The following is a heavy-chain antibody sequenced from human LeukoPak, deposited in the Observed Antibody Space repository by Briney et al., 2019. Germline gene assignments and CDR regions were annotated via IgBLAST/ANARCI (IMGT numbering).Heavy chain of an antibody. Sequence: SETLSLTCAVYGGSFSGYYWSWIRQPPGKGLEWIGEINHSGSTNYNPSLKSRVTISVDTSKNQFSLKLSSVTAADTAVYYCARYGGFQRWHMDVWGKGTTVTVSS. J-gene: IGHJ6*03. V-gene: IGHV4-34*01. CDR2: INHSGST. CDR3: ARYGGFQRWHMDV. CDR1: GGSFSGYY. D-gene: IGHD5-24*01.